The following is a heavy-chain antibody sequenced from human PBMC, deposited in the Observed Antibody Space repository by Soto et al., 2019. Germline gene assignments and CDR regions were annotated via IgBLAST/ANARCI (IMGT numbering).Heavy chain of an antibody. V-gene: IGHV4-30-4*01. D-gene: IGHD5-18*01. CDR2: IYYSGST. Sequence: QVQLQESGPGLVKPSQTLSLTCTVSGGSISSGDYYWSWIRQPPGKGLEWIGYIYYSGSTYYNPSHKSRVTISVDTSKNQSSLKLSSVTAADTAVYSCASTSYGYIFSDYWGQGTLVTVSS. CDR3: ASTSYGYIFSDY. J-gene: IGHJ4*02. CDR1: GGSISSGDYY.